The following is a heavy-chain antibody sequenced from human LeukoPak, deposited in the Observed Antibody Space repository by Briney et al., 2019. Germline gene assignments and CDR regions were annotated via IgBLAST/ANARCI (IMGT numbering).Heavy chain of an antibody. CDR1: GGSISSYY. V-gene: IGHV4-4*07. Sequence: PSETLSLTCTVSGGSISSYYWSWIRQPAGKGLEWIGRIYTSGTTHYNPSLKSRVTISVDTSKNQFSLKLSSVTAADTAVYYCARLTYDSSGYYPDYWGQGTLVTVSS. CDR3: ARLTYDSSGYYPDY. D-gene: IGHD3-22*01. J-gene: IGHJ4*02. CDR2: IYTSGTT.